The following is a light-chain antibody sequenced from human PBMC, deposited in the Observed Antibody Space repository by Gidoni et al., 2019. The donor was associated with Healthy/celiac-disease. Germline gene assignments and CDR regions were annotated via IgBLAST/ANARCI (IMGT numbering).Light chain of an antibody. J-gene: IGKJ3*01. Sequence: LTQSPGTLSLSPGGRATLSCRASQSVSSSYLAWYQQKPGQAPRLLIYGASSRATGIPDRFSGSGSGTDFTLTISRLEPEDFAVYYCQQYGSSPTFGPGTKVDIK. CDR2: GAS. V-gene: IGKV3-20*01. CDR1: QSVSSSY. CDR3: QQYGSSPT.